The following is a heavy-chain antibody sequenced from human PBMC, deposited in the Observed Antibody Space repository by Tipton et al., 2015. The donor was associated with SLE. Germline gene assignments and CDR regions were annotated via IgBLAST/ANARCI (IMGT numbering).Heavy chain of an antibody. J-gene: IGHJ3*02. CDR3: ARGILGDPVAFDM. D-gene: IGHD1-26*01. CDR1: AYSRSRYY. V-gene: IGHV3-74*01. CDR2: VYTDGVTT. Sequence: LSLTCAASAYSRSRYYMNWVRQTQGKGLVWVSRVYTDGVTTDYAESVRGRFTISRDNAKNTVYLQMNSLTVEDTALYYCARGILGDPVAFDMWGQGTMAIVSS.